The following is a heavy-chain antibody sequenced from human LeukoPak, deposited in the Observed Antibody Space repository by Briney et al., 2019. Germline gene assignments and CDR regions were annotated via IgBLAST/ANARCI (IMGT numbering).Heavy chain of an antibody. CDR2: LNLSGDGA. V-gene: IGHV1-46*01. J-gene: IGHJ4*02. D-gene: IGHD1-1*01. CDR1: GYSLTNYF. CDR3: AREPPSTGYYDY. Sequence: ASVKVSCKASGYSLTNYFMHWVRQAPGRGLEWMGVLNLSGDGASYTQKFQGRVTMTRDMSTSTVFMELSRLRSEDTAVYFCAREPPSTGYYDYWGQGTLVTVSS.